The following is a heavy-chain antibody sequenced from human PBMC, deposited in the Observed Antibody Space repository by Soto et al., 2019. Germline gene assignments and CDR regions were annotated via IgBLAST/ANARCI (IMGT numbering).Heavy chain of an antibody. CDR2: IILGGGNT. D-gene: IGHD3-22*01. CDR1: GFTFSTTA. CDR3: ARGLIYDSSGYYFDY. V-gene: IGHV1-58*01. Sequence: SVTVSCKAAGFTFSTTAVQCVRQARGQRLEWIGWIILGGGNTKYAQKFQERVTMTRDTSTSTVYMELSSLRSEDTAVYYCARGLIYDSSGYYFDYWGQGTLVTVSS. J-gene: IGHJ4*02.